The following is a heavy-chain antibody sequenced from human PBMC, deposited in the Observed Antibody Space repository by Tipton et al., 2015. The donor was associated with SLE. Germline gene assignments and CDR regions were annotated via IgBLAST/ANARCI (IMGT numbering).Heavy chain of an antibody. CDR2: IYYSGST. V-gene: IGHV4-59*08. J-gene: IGHJ4*02. CDR1: GGSISSYY. CDR3: ARHMITGGEFDY. Sequence: TLSLTCTVSGGSISSYYWSWIRQPPGKGLEWIGYIYYSGSTNYKPSLKSRITISVDTSKNRFSLKLSSVTAAHTAVYYCARHMITGGEFDYWGQGTLVTVSS. D-gene: IGHD3-16*01.